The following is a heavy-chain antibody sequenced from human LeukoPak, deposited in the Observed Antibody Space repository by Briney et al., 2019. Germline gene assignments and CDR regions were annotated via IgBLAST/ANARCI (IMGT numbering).Heavy chain of an antibody. CDR3: ARDERGYDGSGGYDY. J-gene: IGHJ4*02. CDR2: IYYSGST. V-gene: IGHV4-59*01. Sequence: SETLSLTCTVPGGSISSYYWSWIRQPPGKGREWIGYIYYSGSTNYNPSLKSRVTISVDTSKNQFSLKLSSVTAADTAVYYCARDERGYDGSGGYDYWGQGTLVTVSS. CDR1: GGSISSYY. D-gene: IGHD3-10*01.